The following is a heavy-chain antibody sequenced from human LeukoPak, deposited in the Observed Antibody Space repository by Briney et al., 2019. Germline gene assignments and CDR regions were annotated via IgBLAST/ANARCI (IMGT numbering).Heavy chain of an antibody. J-gene: IGHJ4*02. D-gene: IGHD3-10*01. CDR3: ARTVKQTFFFEH. CDR1: GYSFTSYW. V-gene: IGHV5-51*01. CDR2: IYPGDSDT. Sequence: GESLKISCKGSGYSFTSYWIGWVRQMPGKGLEWMGIIYPGDSDTRYSPSFQGQVTISADKSINTAYLQWSSLKASDAAMFYCARTVKQTFFFEHWGQGTPVSVSS.